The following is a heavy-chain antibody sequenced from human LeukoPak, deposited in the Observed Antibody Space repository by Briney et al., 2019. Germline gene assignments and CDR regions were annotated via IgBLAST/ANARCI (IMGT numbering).Heavy chain of an antibody. Sequence: GGSLRLSCAASGFTFSSYSMNWVRQAPGKGLDWVSYISSSSSTIYYADSVKGRFTISRDNAKNSLYLQMNSLRAEDTAVYYCARDTGSTSSYGSDYWGQGTLVTVSS. D-gene: IGHD2-2*01. V-gene: IGHV3-48*01. CDR3: ARDTGSTSSYGSDY. J-gene: IGHJ4*02. CDR1: GFTFSSYS. CDR2: ISSSSSTI.